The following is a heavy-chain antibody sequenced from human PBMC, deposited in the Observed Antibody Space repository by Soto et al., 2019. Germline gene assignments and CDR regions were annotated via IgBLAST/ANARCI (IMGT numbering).Heavy chain of an antibody. CDR2: IRSKAYGGTT. D-gene: IGHD3-3*01. Sequence: EVQLVESGGGLVKPGRSLRLSCTASGFTFGDYAMSWFRQAPGKGLEWVGFIRSKAYGGTTEYAASVKGRFTISRDDSKSIAYLQMNSLKTDDTAVYYCTREGSYDFWSGYFLWGQGTLVTVSS. J-gene: IGHJ4*02. CDR1: GFTFGDYA. CDR3: TREGSYDFWSGYFL. V-gene: IGHV3-49*05.